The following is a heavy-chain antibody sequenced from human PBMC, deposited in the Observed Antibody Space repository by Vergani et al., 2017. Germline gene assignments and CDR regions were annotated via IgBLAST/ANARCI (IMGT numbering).Heavy chain of an antibody. CDR2: IHTGGST. CDR1: GASIRSGSHY. J-gene: IGHJ4*02. CDR3: ARSRPYCTSGSCPAI. D-gene: IGHD2-15*01. V-gene: IGHV4-61*02. Sequence: QVKLQESGPGLLKPSQTLSLTCTVSGASIRSGSHYWSWTRQPAGKGPEWIGHIHTGGSTDLNPSFKSRVAISVDTSKSQFSLKLNSVTVADTAVYYGARSRPYCTSGSCPAIWGQGTLVTGSS.